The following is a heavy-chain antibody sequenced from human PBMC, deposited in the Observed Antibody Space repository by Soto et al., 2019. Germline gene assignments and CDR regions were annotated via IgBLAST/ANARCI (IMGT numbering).Heavy chain of an antibody. J-gene: IGHJ3*02. CDR1: GYTFTTYG. D-gene: IGHD1-26*01. CDR3: ARRTWENSDAFDI. Sequence: QGQLVQSEAEVKKPGASVKVSCKASGYTFTTYGITWVRQAPGQGLEWMGWISAYNGNTKYAQKLQGRVTMTTDTSMSTAYMDLRSLRSDDTAVYYCARRTWENSDAFDIWGQGTMVTVSS. V-gene: IGHV1-18*04. CDR2: ISAYNGNT.